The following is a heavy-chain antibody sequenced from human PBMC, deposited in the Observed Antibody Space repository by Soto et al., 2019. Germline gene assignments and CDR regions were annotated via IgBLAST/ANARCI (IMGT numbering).Heavy chain of an antibody. V-gene: IGHV3-21*01. CDR2: ISSSSKDK. CDR3: ARGAWGGDGIDV. D-gene: IGHD3-16*01. J-gene: IGHJ6*02. CDR1: GFTFNTYT. Sequence: EVLLVASGGGLVKPGGSLTLSCAASGFTFNTYTINWVRQAPGKCLEWVASISSSSKDKFYADSLKARFTISRDNAKASVYLKMSSLGAGHTALYYCARGAWGGDGIDVWGQGTKVTVSS.